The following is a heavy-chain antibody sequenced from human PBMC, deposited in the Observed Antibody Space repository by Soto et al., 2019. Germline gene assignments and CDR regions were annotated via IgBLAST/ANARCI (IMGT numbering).Heavy chain of an antibody. Sequence: QVQLQESGPGLVKPSQTLSLTCTVSGGSISSGGYYWSWIRQHPGKGLEWIGYIYYSGSNYYNPSLKSRVTRAVDPSKNQCSLKLSSVTAADTAVYYCARVVDTAMDYYFDYWGQGTLVTVSS. J-gene: IGHJ4*02. V-gene: IGHV4-31*03. D-gene: IGHD5-18*01. CDR3: ARVVDTAMDYYFDY. CDR1: GGSISSGGYY. CDR2: IYYSGSN.